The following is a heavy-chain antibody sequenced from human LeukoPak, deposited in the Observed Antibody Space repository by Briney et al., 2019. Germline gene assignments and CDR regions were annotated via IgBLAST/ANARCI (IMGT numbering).Heavy chain of an antibody. CDR2: INPSGGST. V-gene: IGHV1-46*01. CDR1: GYTFTSYY. D-gene: IGHD1-26*01. CDR3: ARDRVVGATWDAFDI. Sequence: ASVKVSCKASGYTFTSYYMHWVRQAPGQGLEWMGIINPSGGSTSYAQKFQGRVTMTRDISTSTVYMELSSLRSEDTAVYYCARDRVVGATWDAFDIWGQGQWSPSLQ. J-gene: IGHJ3*02.